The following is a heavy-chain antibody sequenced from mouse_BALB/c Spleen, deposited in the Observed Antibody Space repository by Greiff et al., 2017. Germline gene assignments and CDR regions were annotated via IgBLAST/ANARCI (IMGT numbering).Heavy chain of an antibody. V-gene: IGHV3-6*02. J-gene: IGHJ4*01. CDR2: ISYDGSN. CDR1: GYSITSGYY. CDR3: ARRNPLYAMDY. Sequence: EVKLLESGPGLVKPSQSLSLTCSVTGYSITSGYYWNWIRQFPGNKLEWMGYISYDGSNNYNPSLKNRISITRDTSKNQFFLKLNSVTTEDTATYYCARRNPLYAMDYWGQGTSVTVSS.